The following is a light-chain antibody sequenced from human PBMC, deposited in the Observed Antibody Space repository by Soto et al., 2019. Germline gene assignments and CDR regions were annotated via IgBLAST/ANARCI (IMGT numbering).Light chain of an antibody. J-gene: IGLJ3*02. CDR1: GGDVGHYDL. Sequence: QSALTQPASVSGSPGQSITISCAGSGGDVGHYDLLSWYQQIPGKAPKLITFEVNRRPSGVSDRFSGFKSVNTASLTISGLQAEDEADFFCCSYAGNGAWVFGGGTKVTV. CDR3: CSYAGNGAWV. V-gene: IGLV2-23*02. CDR2: EVN.